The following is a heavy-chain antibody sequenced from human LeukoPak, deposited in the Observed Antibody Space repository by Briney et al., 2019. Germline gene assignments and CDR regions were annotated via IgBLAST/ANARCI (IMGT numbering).Heavy chain of an antibody. V-gene: IGHV3-23*01. CDR3: AKGESNWDYYFDY. D-gene: IGHD7-27*01. Sequence: GGPLRLSCAASGFTYSSYAMRWVRQAPGKGLEWVSAISSSGGSTYYADSVKGRFTISRDNSKNTLFLQMNSLRAEDTAVYYCAKGESNWDYYFDYWGQGTLVTVSS. CDR2: ISSSGGST. J-gene: IGHJ4*02. CDR1: GFTYSSYA.